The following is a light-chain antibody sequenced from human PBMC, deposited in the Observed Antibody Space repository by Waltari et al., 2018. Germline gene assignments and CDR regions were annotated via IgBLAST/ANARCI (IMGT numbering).Light chain of an antibody. Sequence: DIQMTQSPSSLSASVGDRITISCRASQSISNYLNWYQQTPGKAPKLLIYAASSLQSGVQSRFSGSGSGTHFTLTISSLQPEDFATYYCQQSYSSLTWTFGQGTKVEIK. V-gene: IGKV1-39*01. CDR3: QQSYSSLTWT. J-gene: IGKJ1*01. CDR2: AAS. CDR1: QSISNY.